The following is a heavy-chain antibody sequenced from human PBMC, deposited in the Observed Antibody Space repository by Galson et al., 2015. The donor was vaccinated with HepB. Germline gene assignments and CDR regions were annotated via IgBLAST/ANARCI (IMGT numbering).Heavy chain of an antibody. CDR1: GYTFTRYD. CDR3: ARPGPSDAVVVPAAMGY. Sequence: KVSCKASGYTFTRYDINWVRQATGQGLEWMGWMNPNSGNTGYAQKFQGRVTMTRNTSISTAYMELSSLRSEDTAVYYCARPGPSDAVVVPAAMGYWGQGTLVTVSS. D-gene: IGHD2-2*01. CDR2: MNPNSGNT. V-gene: IGHV1-8*01. J-gene: IGHJ4*02.